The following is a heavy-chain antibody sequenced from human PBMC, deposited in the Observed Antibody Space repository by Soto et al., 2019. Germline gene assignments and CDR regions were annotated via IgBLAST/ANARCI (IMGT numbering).Heavy chain of an antibody. D-gene: IGHD3-3*01. V-gene: IGHV3-23*01. CDR3: AKDSYFDFWSGEQHYYDYCMDV. J-gene: IGHJ6*02. CDR2: ISTSGGST. Sequence: PGGSLRLSCAVSGVTFRSHAMSWVRQAPGKGLEWVSGISTSGGSTYFADSVKGRFTISRDNSKNMVFLQMSSLRADDTAVYYCAKDSYFDFWSGEQHYYDYCMDVWGQGTTVTVSS. CDR1: GVTFRSHA.